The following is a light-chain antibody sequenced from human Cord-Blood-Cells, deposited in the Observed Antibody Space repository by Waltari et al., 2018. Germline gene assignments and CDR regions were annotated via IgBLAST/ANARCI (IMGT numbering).Light chain of an antibody. V-gene: IGKV3-15*01. J-gene: IGKJ4*01. Sequence: ELAMPPSPPTLSVSTGARATISCRASQRVSSNLAWYQQKPGQAPRLLIYGASARATGIPARFSGSGSGTEFTLTISSLQSEDFAVYYCQQYNNWPLTFGGGTKVEIK. CDR3: QQYNNWPLT. CDR2: GAS. CDR1: QRVSSN.